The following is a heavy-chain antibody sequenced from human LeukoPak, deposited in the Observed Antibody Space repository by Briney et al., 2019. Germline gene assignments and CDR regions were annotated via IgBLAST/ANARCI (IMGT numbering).Heavy chain of an antibody. CDR3: ARGDCSSTTCFHYYFDY. J-gene: IGHJ4*02. Sequence: EPSETLSLTCAVYGGSFSGYYWSWIRQPPGKGLEWIGEINHSGSTNYNPSLKSRVTISVDTSKNQFSLKLSSVTAADTAVYFCARGDCSSTTCFHYYFDYWGQGTLVTVSS. CDR1: GGSFSGYY. D-gene: IGHD2-2*01. CDR2: INHSGST. V-gene: IGHV4-34*01.